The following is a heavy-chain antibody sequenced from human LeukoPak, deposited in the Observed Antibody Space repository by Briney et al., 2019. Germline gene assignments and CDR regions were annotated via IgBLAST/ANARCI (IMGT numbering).Heavy chain of an antibody. J-gene: IGHJ6*03. Sequence: GGSLRLSCAASGFTFSSYSMNWVRQAPGKGLEWVSSISSSSSYIYYADSVKGRFTISRDNAKNSLYLQMNSLRAEDTAVYYCARETTICGGIAVAGPQSYIYYMDVWGKGTTVTISS. D-gene: IGHD6-19*01. CDR1: GFTFSSYS. CDR2: ISSSSSYI. CDR3: ARETTICGGIAVAGPQSYIYYMDV. V-gene: IGHV3-21*01.